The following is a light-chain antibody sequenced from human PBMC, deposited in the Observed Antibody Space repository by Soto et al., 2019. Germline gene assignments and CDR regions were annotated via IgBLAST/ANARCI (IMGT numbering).Light chain of an antibody. CDR1: SRDIGGYDF. CDR3: SSYGGSNNLL. V-gene: IGLV2-8*01. CDR2: DVI. J-gene: IGLJ2*01. Sequence: QSALTQPPSASGSPGQSVTISCTGTSRDIGGYDFVSWYQQHPGKAPKLLIYDVIKKTSGVPDRFSGSKSGNTASLTVSGLQTEDEAEYYCSSYGGSNNLLFGGGTKLTVL.